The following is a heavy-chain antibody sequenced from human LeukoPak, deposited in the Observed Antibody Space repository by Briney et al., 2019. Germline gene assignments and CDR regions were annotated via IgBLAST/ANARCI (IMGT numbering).Heavy chain of an antibody. V-gene: IGHV3-11*01. CDR2: ISSSGSTI. CDR3: ARVGYDSSGYYISAYYYYYMDV. CDR1: GFTFSSYA. D-gene: IGHD3-22*01. Sequence: GGSLRLSCAASGFTFSSYAMSWIRQAPGKGLEWVSYISSSGSTIYYADSVKGRFTISRGNAKNSLYLQMNSLRAEDTAVYYCARVGYDSSGYYISAYYYYYMDVWGKGTTVTISS. J-gene: IGHJ6*03.